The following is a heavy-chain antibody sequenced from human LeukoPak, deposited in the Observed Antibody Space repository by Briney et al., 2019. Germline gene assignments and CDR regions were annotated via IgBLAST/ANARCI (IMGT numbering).Heavy chain of an antibody. D-gene: IGHD3-9*01. Sequence: GGSLRLSCAASGFTFSSYAMHWVRQAPGKGLEWVAVISYDGSNKYYADSVKGRFTISRDNSKNTLYLQMNSLRAEDTAVYYCARDPKFVVLRYFEFPYYWGQGTLVTVSS. V-gene: IGHV3-30*04. J-gene: IGHJ4*02. CDR2: ISYDGSNK. CDR1: GFTFSSYA. CDR3: ARDPKFVVLRYFEFPYY.